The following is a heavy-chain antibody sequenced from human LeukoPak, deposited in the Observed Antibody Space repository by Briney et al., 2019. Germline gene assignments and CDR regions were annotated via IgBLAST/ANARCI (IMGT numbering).Heavy chain of an antibody. J-gene: IGHJ4*02. V-gene: IGHV3-48*01. CDR2: ISSSSSTI. CDR3: ARGQIGVAGLDY. CDR1: GFTFSSYS. Sequence: GGSLRLSCAASGFTFSSYSMNWVRQAPGKGLEWVSYISSSSSTIYYADSVKGRFTISRDNSKNAIYLQMNSLRVEDTAIYYCARGQIGVAGLDYWGQGTLVTVST. D-gene: IGHD6-19*01.